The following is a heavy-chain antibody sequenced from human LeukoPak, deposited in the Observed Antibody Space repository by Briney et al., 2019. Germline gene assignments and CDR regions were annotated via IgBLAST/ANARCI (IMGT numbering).Heavy chain of an antibody. CDR3: ATAYDVWSGYFFDS. V-gene: IGHV3-23*01. D-gene: IGHD3-3*01. J-gene: IGHJ4*02. Sequence: GGSPTLPCAASGFTFRSYAMSWVRQAPGKGLEWVSTISGSGSSTYYADSVTRRFTISRDNSKNSLYLQMNSLRAEDTAVYYCATAYDVWSGYFFDSWGQGTLVTVSS. CDR1: GFTFRSYA. CDR2: ISGSGSST.